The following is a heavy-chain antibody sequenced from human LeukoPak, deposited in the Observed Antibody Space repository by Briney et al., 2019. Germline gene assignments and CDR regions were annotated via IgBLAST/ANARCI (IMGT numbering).Heavy chain of an antibody. CDR1: GGSITSDY. J-gene: IGHJ4*02. V-gene: IGHV4-59*01. CDR3: ARVASVGATRALDY. Sequence: PSETLSLTCTVSGGSITSDYWSWIRQPPGKGLESIGYIYYSGSTNYNPSLKSRVTISVDTSKNQFPLKLSSVTAADTAVYYCARVASVGATRALDYWGRGTLVTVSS. D-gene: IGHD1-26*01. CDR2: IYYSGST.